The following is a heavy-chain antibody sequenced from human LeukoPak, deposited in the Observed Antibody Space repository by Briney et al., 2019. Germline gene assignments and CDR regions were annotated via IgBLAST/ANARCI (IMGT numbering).Heavy chain of an antibody. J-gene: IGHJ4*02. V-gene: IGHV4-28*01. CDR3: ARKPNGHFPFDY. CDR2: IYYSGST. D-gene: IGHD2-8*01. Sequence: SETLSLTCAVSGSSFSSSNWWGWIRQPPGKGLEWIGYIYYSGSTYYNPSLKSRVTMSVATSRNQFSLKLSSVTAVDTAVYYCARKPNGHFPFDYWGQGTLVTVSS. CDR1: GSSFSSSNW.